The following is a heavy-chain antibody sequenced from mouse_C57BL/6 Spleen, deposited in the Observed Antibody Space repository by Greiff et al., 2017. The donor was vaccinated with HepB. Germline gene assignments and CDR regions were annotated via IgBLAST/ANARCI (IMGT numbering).Heavy chain of an antibody. Sequence: EVKLQESGEGLVKPGGSLKLSCAASGFTFSSYAMSWVRQTPEKRLEWVAYISSGGDYIYYADTVKGRFTISRDNARNPLYLQMSSLKSEDTAMYYCTRADYGSREGYFDVWGTGTTVTVSS. V-gene: IGHV5-9-1*02. J-gene: IGHJ1*03. CDR3: TRADYGSREGYFDV. D-gene: IGHD1-1*01. CDR1: GFTFSSYA. CDR2: ISSGGDYI.